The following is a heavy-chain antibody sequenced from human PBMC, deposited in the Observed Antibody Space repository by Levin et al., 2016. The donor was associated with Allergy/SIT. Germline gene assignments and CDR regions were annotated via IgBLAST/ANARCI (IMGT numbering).Heavy chain of an antibody. Sequence: WIRQPPGKGLEWIGYIYYSGSTYYNPSLKSRVTISVDTSKNQFSLKLSSVTAADTAVYYCARGWIYDSSGSNWFDPWGQGTLVTVSS. V-gene: IGHV4-31*02. D-gene: IGHD3-22*01. CDR3: ARGWIYDSSGSNWFDP. J-gene: IGHJ5*02. CDR2: IYYSGST.